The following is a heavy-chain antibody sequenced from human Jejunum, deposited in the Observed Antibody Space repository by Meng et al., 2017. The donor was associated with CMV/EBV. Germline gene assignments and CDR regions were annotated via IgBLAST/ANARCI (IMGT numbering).Heavy chain of an antibody. D-gene: IGHD2-15*01. CDR2: IWYDGDHK. CDR1: FKFSGYG. CDR3: ALLRGYCAGGTCYDLDY. Sequence: FKFSGYGMSWVRQAPGKGLEWVAVIWYDGDHKFYGDSVKGRFTISRDNSKDTVYLEMNGLRVEDTAMYYCALLRGYCAGGTCYDLDYWGRGTLVTVSS. J-gene: IGHJ4*02. V-gene: IGHV3-33*01.